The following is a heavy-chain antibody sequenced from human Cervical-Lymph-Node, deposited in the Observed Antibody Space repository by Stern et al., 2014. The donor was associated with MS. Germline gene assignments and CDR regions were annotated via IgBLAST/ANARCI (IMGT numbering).Heavy chain of an antibody. J-gene: IGHJ4*02. Sequence: VHLVESGGGVVQPGRSLRLSCAASGFTFSSYGMHWVRQAPGKGLEWVALIWYDGSNKYYADSVKGRFTISRDNSKNTLYLQMNSLRAEDTAVYYCVSNDYSTSSIGDYWGQGTLVTVSS. D-gene: IGHD6-6*01. V-gene: IGHV3-33*01. CDR3: VSNDYSTSSIGDY. CDR2: IWYDGSNK. CDR1: GFTFSSYG.